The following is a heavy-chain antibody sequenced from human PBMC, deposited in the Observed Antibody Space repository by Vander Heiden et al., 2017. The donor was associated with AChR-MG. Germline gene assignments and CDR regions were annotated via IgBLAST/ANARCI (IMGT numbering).Heavy chain of an antibody. Sequence: EVPLLEPGRGLVQPGVSLRRSCAASGSTVSSSAMTRVRPAPGKVLEWGSVISGRSDTAYYTASVKGRFTISRDNSKNTLYLLMNSLGAEDTAIYFCAKDQVALVRGVGASWGQGTLVSVSS. CDR3: AKDQVALVRGVGAS. CDR1: GSTVSSSA. CDR2: ISGRSDTA. J-gene: IGHJ5*02. V-gene: IGHV3-23*01. D-gene: IGHD3-10*01.